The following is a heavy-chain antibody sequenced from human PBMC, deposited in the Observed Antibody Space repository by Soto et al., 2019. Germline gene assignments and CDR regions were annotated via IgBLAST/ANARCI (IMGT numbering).Heavy chain of an antibody. V-gene: IGHV1-8*01. CDR1: GYTFTSYD. CDR3: ARAPYYYGSGSYRNYYYYGMDV. Sequence: QVQLVQSGAEVKKPGASVKVSCKASGYTFTSYDINWVRQATGQGLEWMGWMNPNSGNTGYAQKFQGRVTMTRNTSRSRAYMELSSLRSDDTAVYYCARAPYYYGSGSYRNYYYYGMDVWGQGTTVTVSS. J-gene: IGHJ6*02. D-gene: IGHD3-10*01. CDR2: MNPNSGNT.